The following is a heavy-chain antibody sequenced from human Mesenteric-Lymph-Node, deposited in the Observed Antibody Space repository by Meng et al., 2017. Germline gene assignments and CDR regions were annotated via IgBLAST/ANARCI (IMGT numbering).Heavy chain of an antibody. CDR3: ARVKLESEMWFGELLYAQAIDY. J-gene: IGHJ4*02. D-gene: IGHD3-10*01. Sequence: ASVKVSCKASGYTFTSYGISWVRQAPGQGLEWMGWISAYNGNTNYAQKLQGRVTMTTDTSTSTAYMELRSLRSDDTAVYYCARVKLESEMWFGELLYAQAIDYWGQGTLVTVSS. CDR1: GYTFTSYG. V-gene: IGHV1-18*01. CDR2: ISAYNGNT.